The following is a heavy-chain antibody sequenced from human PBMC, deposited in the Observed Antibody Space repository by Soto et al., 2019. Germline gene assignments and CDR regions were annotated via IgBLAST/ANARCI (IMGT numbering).Heavy chain of an antibody. V-gene: IGHV3-33*01. Sequence: GGSLRLSCAASGFSFSSYGMHWVRQAPGKGLEWVAVIWYDGSNKYYADSVKGRFTISRDNSKNTLYLQMNSLRAEDTAVYYCARDTSNRRGPYYYYGMDVWGQGTTVTVSS. J-gene: IGHJ6*02. CDR3: ARDTSNRRGPYYYYGMDV. CDR1: GFSFSSYG. D-gene: IGHD3-10*01. CDR2: IWYDGSNK.